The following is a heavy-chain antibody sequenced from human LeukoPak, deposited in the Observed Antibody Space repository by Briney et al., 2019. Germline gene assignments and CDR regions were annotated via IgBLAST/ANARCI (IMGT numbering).Heavy chain of an antibody. CDR3: ASLIRYYDSSGGYYGMDV. Sequence: SETLSLTCTVSGGSISSYYWSWIRQPAGKGLEWIGRIYTSGSTNYNPSLKSRVTMSVDTSKNQFSLKLISVTAADTAVYYCASLIRYYDSSGGYYGMDVWGQGTTVTVSS. V-gene: IGHV4-4*07. D-gene: IGHD3-22*01. J-gene: IGHJ6*02. CDR2: IYTSGST. CDR1: GGSISSYY.